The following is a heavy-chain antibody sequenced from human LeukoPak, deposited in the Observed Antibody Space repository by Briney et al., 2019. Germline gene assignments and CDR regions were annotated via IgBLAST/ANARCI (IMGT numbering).Heavy chain of an antibody. CDR2: FDPEGGET. CDR3: ATSKQQLVRIFDY. J-gene: IGHJ4*02. D-gene: IGHD6-13*01. Sequence: ASVKVSCKVSGYTLTELSMHWVRQAPGKGLEWMGGFDPEGGETIYAQKFQGRVTMTEDTSTDTAYMELSSLRSEDTAVYYCATSKQQLVRIFDYWGQGTLVTVSS. CDR1: GYTLTELS. V-gene: IGHV1-24*01.